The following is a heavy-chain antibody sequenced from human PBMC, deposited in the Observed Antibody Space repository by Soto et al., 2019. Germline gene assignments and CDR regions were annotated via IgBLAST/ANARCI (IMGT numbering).Heavy chain of an antibody. J-gene: IGHJ6*02. CDR3: ARDTIRFLEWSDIPDRYYGMDV. CDR2: IYSGGST. Sequence: GGSLRLSCAASGFTVISNYISFVRHAPLKWLEWVSVIYSGGSTYYADSVKGRFTISRDNSKNTLYLQMNSLRAEDTAVYYCARDTIRFLEWSDIPDRYYGMDVWGQGTTVTVSS. CDR1: GFTVISNY. V-gene: IGHV3-53*01. D-gene: IGHD3-3*01.